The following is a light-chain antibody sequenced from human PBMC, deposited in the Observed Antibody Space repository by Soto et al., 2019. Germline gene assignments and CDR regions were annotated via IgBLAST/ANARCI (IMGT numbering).Light chain of an antibody. Sequence: QSVLTQPPSVSAAPGQKVSISCSGSSSNVGKNFVSWYQHVPGKAPKLLIYDNQKRPSGIPDRFSASKSTTLATLDITGLQTWDEADYYWWTCDSSLIIGVIFGGGTKLTVL. V-gene: IGLV1-51*01. J-gene: IGLJ2*01. CDR3: WTCDSSLIIGVI. CDR1: SSNVGKNF. CDR2: DNQ.